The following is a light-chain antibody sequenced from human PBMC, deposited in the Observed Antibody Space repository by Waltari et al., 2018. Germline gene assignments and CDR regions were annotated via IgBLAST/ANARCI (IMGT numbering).Light chain of an antibody. CDR2: EVI. CDR3: SSYAGSNYLV. Sequence: QSALTQPPSASGSPGQSVTIPCPGTHSHGGGYNFVSGYQQHPGKAHKLMIYEVIMRPSGVPDRFSGSKSDNTASLTVAGLQPEDEADYYCSSYAGSNYLVVGGGTKLTVL. V-gene: IGLV2-8*01. CDR1: HSHGGGYNF. J-gene: IGLJ2*01.